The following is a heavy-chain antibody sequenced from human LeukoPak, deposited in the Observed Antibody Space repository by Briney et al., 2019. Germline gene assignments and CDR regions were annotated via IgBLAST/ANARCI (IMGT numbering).Heavy chain of an antibody. Sequence: SETLSLTCSVSGASMSNHYWSWIRQPPGKGLEWIDYIYDSETTNYNPSLNSRVTMSVDTSKNQFSLKLSSVTAADTALYYCASRPGGSTWYGVFDYWSRGTLVTVSS. CDR2: IYDSETT. J-gene: IGHJ4*02. CDR3: ASRPGGSTWYGVFDY. CDR1: GASMSNHY. V-gene: IGHV4-59*11. D-gene: IGHD6-13*01.